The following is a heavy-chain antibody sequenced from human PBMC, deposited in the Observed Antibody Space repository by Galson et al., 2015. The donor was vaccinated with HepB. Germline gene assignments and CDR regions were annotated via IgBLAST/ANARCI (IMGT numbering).Heavy chain of an antibody. CDR3: ARGWESYSSSFYGMDV. V-gene: IGHV1-18*04. CDR1: GYTFTSYG. D-gene: IGHD6-6*01. Sequence: SVKVSCKASGYTFTSYGISWVRQAPGQGLEWMGWISAYNGNTNYAQKLQGRVTMTTDTSTSTAYMELRSLRSDDTAVYYCARGWESYSSSFYGMDVWGQGTTVTVSS. J-gene: IGHJ6*02. CDR2: ISAYNGNT.